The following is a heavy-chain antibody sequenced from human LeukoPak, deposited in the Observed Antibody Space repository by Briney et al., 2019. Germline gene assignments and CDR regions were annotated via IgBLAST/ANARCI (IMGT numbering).Heavy chain of an antibody. CDR2: IYPGDSDT. V-gene: IGHV5-51*01. Sequence: GESLKISCKGSGYSFTSYWIGWVRLMPGKRLEWMGIIYPGDSDTRYSPSFQGQVTISADKSISTAYLQWSGLKASDTAMYYCASYGGNSPYYFDYWGQGTLVTVSS. CDR3: ASYGGNSPYYFDY. D-gene: IGHD4-23*01. J-gene: IGHJ4*02. CDR1: GYSFTSYW.